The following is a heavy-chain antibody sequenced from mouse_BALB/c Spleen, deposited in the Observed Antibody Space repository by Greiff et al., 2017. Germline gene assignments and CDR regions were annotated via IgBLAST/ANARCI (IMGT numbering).Heavy chain of an antibody. CDR1: GYTFTSYW. Sequence: QVQLQQSGAELVRPGASVKLSCKASGYTFTSYWINWVKQRPGQGLEWIGNIYPSDSYTNYNQKFKDKATLTVDKSSSTAYMQLSSPTSEDSAVYYCTRGGTTVAGPFAYWGQGTLVTVSA. CDR3: TRGGTTVAGPFAY. CDR2: IYPSDSYT. V-gene: IGHV1-69*02. J-gene: IGHJ3*01. D-gene: IGHD1-1*01.